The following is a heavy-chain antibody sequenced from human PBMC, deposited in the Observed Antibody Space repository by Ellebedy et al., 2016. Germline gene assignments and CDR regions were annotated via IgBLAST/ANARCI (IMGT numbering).Heavy chain of an antibody. CDR2: IKQDGSEK. CDR1: GFTFSSYW. CDR3: ARTPVGGHSSSWETFDY. V-gene: IGHV3-7*01. J-gene: IGHJ4*02. D-gene: IGHD6-13*01. Sequence: GGSLRLSCAASGFTFSSYWMSWVRQAPGKGLEWVANIKQDGSEKYYVDSVKGRFTISRDNAKNSLYLQMNSLRAEDTAVYYCARTPVGGHSSSWETFDYWGQGTLVTVSS.